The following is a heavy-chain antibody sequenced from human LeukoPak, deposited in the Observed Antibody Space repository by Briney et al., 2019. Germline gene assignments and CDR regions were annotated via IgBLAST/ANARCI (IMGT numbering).Heavy chain of an antibody. CDR3: ARRRKDGYNFDY. CDR2: IYYSGNT. V-gene: IGHV4-39*07. J-gene: IGHJ4*02. Sequence: PSETLSLTCTVSGDSVNSIAYYWGWVRQPPGKGLEWIGSIYYSGNTLYNPSLKSRVTISVDTSKNQFSLKLSSVTAADTAVYYCARRRKDGYNFDYWGQGTLVTVSS. CDR1: GDSVNSIAYY. D-gene: IGHD5-24*01.